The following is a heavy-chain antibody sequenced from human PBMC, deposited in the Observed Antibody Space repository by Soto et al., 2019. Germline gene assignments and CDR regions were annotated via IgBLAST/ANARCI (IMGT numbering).Heavy chain of an antibody. J-gene: IGHJ6*02. CDR1: GFTFSSYA. V-gene: IGHV3-30-3*01. CDR3: ARGVTIFGVVMKGGMDV. CDR2: ISYDGSNK. Sequence: GGSLRLSCAASGFTFSSYAMHWVRQAPGKGLEWVAVISYDGSNKYYADSVKGRFTISRDNSKNTLYLQMNSLRAEDTAVYYCARGVTIFGVVMKGGMDVWGQGTTVTVSS. D-gene: IGHD3-3*01.